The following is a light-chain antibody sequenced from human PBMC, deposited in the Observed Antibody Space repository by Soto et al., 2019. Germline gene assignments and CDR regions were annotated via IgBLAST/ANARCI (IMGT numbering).Light chain of an antibody. V-gene: IGLV2-8*01. CDR3: SSYAGTYIV. CDR1: SSDVGGYNY. J-gene: IGLJ1*01. Sequence: QSVLTQPPSASGSPGQSVTISCTGTSSDVGGYNYVSWYQQHLGKAPKLMIYDVSQRPSGVPDRFSGSKSGNTASLTVSGLQAEDEADYYCSSYAGTYIVFGTGTKVTVL. CDR2: DVS.